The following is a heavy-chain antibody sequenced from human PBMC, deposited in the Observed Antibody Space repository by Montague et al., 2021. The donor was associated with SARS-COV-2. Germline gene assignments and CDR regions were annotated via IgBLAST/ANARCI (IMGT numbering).Heavy chain of an antibody. CDR2: TYHRSKWYL. CDR1: GDSVFHNSAA. CDR3: ARAPYSSVFYGMDV. V-gene: IGHV6-1*01. J-gene: IGHJ6*02. Sequence: CAISGDSVFHNSAAWGWFRQSPSTGLEWLGWTYHRSKWYLDYAVAVKGRITINADTSRNQFSLQVNSVAPEDTAVYYCARAPYSSVFYGMDVWGQGTTVTVSS. D-gene: IGHD3-22*01.